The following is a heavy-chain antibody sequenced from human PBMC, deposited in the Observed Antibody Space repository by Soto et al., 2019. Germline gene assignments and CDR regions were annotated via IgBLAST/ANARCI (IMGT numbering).Heavy chain of an antibody. Sequence: QITLKECGPTLVKPTQTLTLTCTFSGFSLSTSGVGVGWIRQPPGKALEWLALIYWDDDKRYSPSLKSRLTITKDTSKNQVVLTMTNMDPVDTATYYCAHRLGGIGVAGTFDYWGQGTLVTVSS. D-gene: IGHD6-19*01. CDR3: AHRLGGIGVAGTFDY. CDR2: IYWDDDK. CDR1: GFSLSTSGVG. J-gene: IGHJ4*02. V-gene: IGHV2-5*02.